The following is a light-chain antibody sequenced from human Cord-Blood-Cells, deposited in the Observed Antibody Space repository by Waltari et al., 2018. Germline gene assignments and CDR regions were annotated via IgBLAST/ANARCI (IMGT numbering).Light chain of an antibody. CDR1: SSDVGGYNY. CDR3: CSYAGSYTFYV. J-gene: IGLJ1*01. Sequence: QSALTQPRSVSGSPGQSVTIPCTGTSSDVGGYNYVPWYQQHPGKAPKLMIYDVSKRPSGVPDRFSGSKSGNTASLTISGLQAEDEADYYCCSYAGSYTFYVFGTGTKVTVL. V-gene: IGLV2-11*01. CDR2: DVS.